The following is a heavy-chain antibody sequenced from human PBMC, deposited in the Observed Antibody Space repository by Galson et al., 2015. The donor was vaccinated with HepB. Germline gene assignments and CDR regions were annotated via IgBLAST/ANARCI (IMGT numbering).Heavy chain of an antibody. D-gene: IGHD6-13*01. Sequence: LRLSCAASGFTFSSYGMHWVRQAPGKGLEWVAFIRYDGSNKYYADSVKGRFTISRDNSKNTLYLQMNSLRAEDTAVYYCAKVPPRSSPSSSWATYYFDYWGQGTLVTVSS. J-gene: IGHJ4*02. CDR2: IRYDGSNK. CDR1: GFTFSSYG. V-gene: IGHV3-30*02. CDR3: AKVPPRSSPSSSWATYYFDY.